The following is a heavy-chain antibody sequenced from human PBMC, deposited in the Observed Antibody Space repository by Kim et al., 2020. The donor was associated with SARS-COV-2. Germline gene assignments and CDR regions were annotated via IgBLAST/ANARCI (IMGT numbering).Heavy chain of an antibody. J-gene: IGHJ4*02. D-gene: IGHD6-13*01. Sequence: SPSLTGRVTISVDTSKNQFSLKLSSVTAADTAVYYCARVFYSSSWYYFDYWGQGTLVTVSS. CDR3: ARVFYSSSWYYFDY. V-gene: IGHV4-59*01.